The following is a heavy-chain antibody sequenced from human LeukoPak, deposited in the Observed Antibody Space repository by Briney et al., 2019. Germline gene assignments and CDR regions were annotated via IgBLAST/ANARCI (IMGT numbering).Heavy chain of an antibody. V-gene: IGHV4-4*02. CDR2: VSLSGLT. CDR1: GGSITSTNW. Sequence: SETLSLTCGVSGGSITSTNWWSCVRQPPGQGLEWIGEVSLSGLTNYTPSLSSRVIMALDTSKNHLSLNLTSVTAADTAVYYCSRENGAFSPFGYWGQGTLVTVPS. J-gene: IGHJ4*02. CDR3: SRENGAFSPFGY. D-gene: IGHD2-8*01.